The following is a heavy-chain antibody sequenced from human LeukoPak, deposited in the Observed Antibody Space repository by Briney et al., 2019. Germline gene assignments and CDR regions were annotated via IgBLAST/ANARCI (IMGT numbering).Heavy chain of an antibody. Sequence: EASVKVSCKASGYTFTGYYMHWVRQAPGQGLEWMGWINPNSGGTNYAQKFQGRVTMTRDTSISTAYMELSRLRSDDTAVYYCAREGLRVPDAFDIWGQGTMVTVSS. V-gene: IGHV1-2*02. CDR2: INPNSGGT. D-gene: IGHD1-1*01. CDR3: AREGLRVPDAFDI. CDR1: GYTFTGYY. J-gene: IGHJ3*02.